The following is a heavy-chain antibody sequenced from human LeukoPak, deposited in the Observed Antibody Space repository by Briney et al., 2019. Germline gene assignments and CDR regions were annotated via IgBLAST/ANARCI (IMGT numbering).Heavy chain of an antibody. CDR1: GYTFTSYD. CDR3: ARDISAMIANDY. D-gene: IGHD2-21*01. V-gene: IGHV1-18*01. Sequence: ALVKVSCKASGYTFTSYDIHWVRQATGQGLEWMGRMNPNRGNTNYAQKLQGRVTMTTDTSTSTAYMELRSLRSDDTAVYYCARDISAMIANDYWGQGTLVTVSS. J-gene: IGHJ4*02. CDR2: MNPNRGNT.